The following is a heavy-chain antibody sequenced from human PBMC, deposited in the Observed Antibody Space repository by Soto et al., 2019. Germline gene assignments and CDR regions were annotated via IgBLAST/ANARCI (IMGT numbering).Heavy chain of an antibody. CDR1: GGSISSGGYF. CDR3: ARGPSPSGGSYPAY. V-gene: IGHV4-31*03. CDR2: IYYSGST. J-gene: IGHJ4*02. Sequence: QVQLQESGPGLVKPSQTLSLTCTVSGGSISSGGYFWSWIRQHPGKGLEWLGYIYYSGSTYYTPSLKSRVTISLDTSRNQFSLNLNSVTAADTAVYHCARGPSPSGGSYPAYWGQGTLVTVSS. D-gene: IGHD1-26*01.